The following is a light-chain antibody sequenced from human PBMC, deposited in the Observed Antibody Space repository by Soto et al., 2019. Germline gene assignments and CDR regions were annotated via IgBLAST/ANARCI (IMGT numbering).Light chain of an antibody. CDR2: DDD. Sequence: QSVLTQPPSVSAAPGQKVTISCSGSSSNIGGNSVSWYQQLPGTAPKLLIYDDDKRPSGIPDRFSGSKSGTSATLGITGFQTGDEADYYCGSWDSSLSAYVFGTGTKVT. J-gene: IGLJ1*01. CDR1: SSNIGGNS. V-gene: IGLV1-51*01. CDR3: GSWDSSLSAYV.